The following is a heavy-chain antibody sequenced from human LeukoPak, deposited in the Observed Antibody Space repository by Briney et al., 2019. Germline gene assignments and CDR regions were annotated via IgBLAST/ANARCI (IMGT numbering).Heavy chain of an antibody. Sequence: GGSLRLSCAASGFTFSSYSMNWVRQAPGKGLEWVSSISSSSSYIYYADSVKGRYTISRDNAKNSLYLQMNSLRAEDTAVYYCARDPVIAALDYWGQGTLVTVSS. CDR2: ISSSSSYI. CDR3: ARDPVIAALDY. D-gene: IGHD6-6*01. CDR1: GFTFSSYS. J-gene: IGHJ4*02. V-gene: IGHV3-21*01.